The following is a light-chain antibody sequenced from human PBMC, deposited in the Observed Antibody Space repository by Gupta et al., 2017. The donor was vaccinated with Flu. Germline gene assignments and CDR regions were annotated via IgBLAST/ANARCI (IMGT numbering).Light chain of an antibody. Sequence: QSVLAQPPSASGTPGQRVTISCSGSSSHIGSNTVNWYQQVPGTSPKLLIYGSNQRPSGVPDRFAGSKSGTSASLAISGLQSEDEADYYCAAWDDSLNGHYVFGTGTKVTVL. CDR2: GSN. CDR3: AAWDDSLNGHYV. CDR1: SSHIGSNT. V-gene: IGLV1-44*01. J-gene: IGLJ1*01.